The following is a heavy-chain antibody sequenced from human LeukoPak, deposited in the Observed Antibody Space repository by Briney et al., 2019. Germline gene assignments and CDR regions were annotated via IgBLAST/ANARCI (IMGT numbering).Heavy chain of an antibody. CDR2: ISGGGGST. D-gene: IGHD3-16*02. V-gene: IGHV3-43*02. J-gene: IGHJ4*02. CDR3: AKASPSYVWGSYRLRPFDY. CDR1: GFTFDEYA. Sequence: TGGSLRLSCAASGFTFDEYAMHWVRQAPGKGLEWVSLISGGGGSTYYADSVKGRFTISRDNSKNSLYLQMNSLRTEDTALYYCAKASPSYVWGSYRLRPFDYWGQGTLVTVSS.